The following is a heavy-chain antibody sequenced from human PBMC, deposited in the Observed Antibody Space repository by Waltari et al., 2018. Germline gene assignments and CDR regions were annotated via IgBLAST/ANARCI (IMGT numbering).Heavy chain of an antibody. CDR1: EFTFTSHA. Sequence: QKRLVESGGGFVLTGKSLRLSCAASEFTFTSHAMHWVPQSAGKGLEWVALISYDGNTKYYADSVKGRFTISRDDSNNTLFLQMDNVRPEDTAIYHCARDTWVGRNWDDRGRWFDPWGQGTLVTVSS. J-gene: IGHJ5*02. CDR2: ISYDGNTK. V-gene: IGHV3-30-3*01. CDR3: ARDTWVGRNWDDRGRWFDP. D-gene: IGHD1-20*01.